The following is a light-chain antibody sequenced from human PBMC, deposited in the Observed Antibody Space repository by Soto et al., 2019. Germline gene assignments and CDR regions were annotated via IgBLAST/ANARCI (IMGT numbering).Light chain of an antibody. CDR2: GAS. Sequence: ENVLTPSPGTLSFSPVERAVLSCRASQSVSSNYLAWYQQKVGQAPRLLIHGASSRATGIPDRFSGSGSGTDFTLTISRLEPEDFALYYCQQYGSSPITFGQGTRLEIK. CDR1: QSVSSNY. V-gene: IGKV3-20*01. CDR3: QQYGSSPIT. J-gene: IGKJ5*01.